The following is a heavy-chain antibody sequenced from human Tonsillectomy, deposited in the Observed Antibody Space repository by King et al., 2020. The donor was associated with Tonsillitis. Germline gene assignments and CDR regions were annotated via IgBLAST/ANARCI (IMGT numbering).Heavy chain of an antibody. CDR2: IYNTGPT. J-gene: IGHJ4*02. V-gene: IGHV4-59*01. Sequence: QLQESGPGLVKPSETLSLTCTVSGASISHYYCSWLRQPPGKRLEWIGYIYNTGPTNYNPALESRVTISLDTSNNQFSLKLTSVTAADTAVYYCARDRRTASYWGQGALVTVSP. CDR1: GASISHYY. D-gene: IGHD2-21*02. CDR3: ARDRRTASY.